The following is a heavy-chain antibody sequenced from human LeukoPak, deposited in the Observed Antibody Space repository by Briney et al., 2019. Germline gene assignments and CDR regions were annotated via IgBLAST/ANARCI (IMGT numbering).Heavy chain of an antibody. Sequence: SGPTLVKPTQTLTLTCTFSGFSLSTSGVGVGWIRQPPGKALEWLALIYWDDDERYSPSLKSRLTITKDTSKNQVVLTMTNMDPVDTATYYCAHTSYYYGSGSYSPFDYWGQGTLVTVSS. CDR2: IYWDDDE. CDR3: AHTSYYYGSGSYSPFDY. CDR1: GFSLSTSGVG. J-gene: IGHJ4*02. V-gene: IGHV2-5*02. D-gene: IGHD3-10*01.